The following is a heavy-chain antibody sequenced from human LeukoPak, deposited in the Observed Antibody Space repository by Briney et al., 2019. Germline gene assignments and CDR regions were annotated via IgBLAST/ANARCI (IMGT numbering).Heavy chain of an antibody. D-gene: IGHD1-20*01. J-gene: IGHJ4*02. CDR2: INHDGSSK. CDR3: AKGITGNSFYLDY. V-gene: IGHV3-30*02. CDR1: GFSFSSDG. Sequence: PGGSLKLSCAASGFSFSSDGIHWVRQAPGKGLEWLANINHDGSSKYYADSVRGRFTVSRDNSKNTLYLEMSSLRAEDTAVYFCAKGITGNSFYLDYWGQGTLVTVSS.